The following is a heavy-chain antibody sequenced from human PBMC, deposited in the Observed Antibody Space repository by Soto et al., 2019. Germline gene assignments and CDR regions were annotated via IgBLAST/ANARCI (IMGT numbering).Heavy chain of an antibody. J-gene: IGHJ5*01. V-gene: IGHV4-59*01. CDR1: GGSISSYY. CDR3: ARNHRYNSGWYES. CDR2: VYYSGGT. D-gene: IGHD6-19*01. Sequence: VQLQESGPGLVKPSETLSLTCTVSGGSISSYYWTWIRQPPGKGLEWIGYVYYSGGTNYNPSLQSRVTISVDTSKSQFSLNLSSVTAADKAVYYCARNHRYNSGWYESWGQGILVTVSS.